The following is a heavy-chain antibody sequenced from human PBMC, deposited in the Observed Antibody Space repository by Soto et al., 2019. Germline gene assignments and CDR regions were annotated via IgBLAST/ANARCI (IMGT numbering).Heavy chain of an antibody. CDR1: GASFTDGSLF. V-gene: IGHV4-39*01. J-gene: IGHJ6*04. D-gene: IGHD2-2*01. CDR3: ASVYRPEIVVGPAANGMDG. Sequence: SEPLSLTCTVSGASFTDGSLFWGWIRQSPGKGVEWIASTYIGGMTYYNPSLRSRVTISVDTSKSQFSLRLNSVTAADTAVYYCASVYRPEIVVGPAANGMDGWGKGTTVIVYS. CDR2: TYIGGMT.